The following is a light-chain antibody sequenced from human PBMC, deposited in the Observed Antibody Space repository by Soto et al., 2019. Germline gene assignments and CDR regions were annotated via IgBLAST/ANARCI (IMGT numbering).Light chain of an antibody. CDR3: QEYDNWPLT. J-gene: IGKJ4*01. CDR2: GAS. CDR1: QSVSSN. V-gene: IGKV3-15*01. Sequence: EIVMTQSPATLPVSPGERATLSCRASQSVSSNLAWYQQKPGQAPRFLIYGASTRATGIPARFSGSGSGTEFTITISSRQSEDCAVYYCQEYDNWPLTFGGGTKVEIK.